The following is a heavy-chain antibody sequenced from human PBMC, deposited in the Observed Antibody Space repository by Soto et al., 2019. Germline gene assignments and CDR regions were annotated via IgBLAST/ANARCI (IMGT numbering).Heavy chain of an antibody. V-gene: IGHV1-3*01. CDR1: GYTFTNYA. CDR2: INAGNGNT. Sequence: ASVKVSCKASGYTFTNYAIHWVRQAPGQRLEWMGWINAGNGNTKYSQKFQGRVTITRDTSASTAYMELSSLRSEDTAVYYCARAIFIAPGLFDYWGQGALVTVSS. D-gene: IGHD6-13*01. CDR3: ARAIFIAPGLFDY. J-gene: IGHJ4*02.